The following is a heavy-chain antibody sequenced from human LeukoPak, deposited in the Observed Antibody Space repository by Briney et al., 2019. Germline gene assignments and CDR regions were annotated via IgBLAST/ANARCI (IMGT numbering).Heavy chain of an antibody. V-gene: IGHV3-48*04. D-gene: IGHD2-2*01. J-gene: IGHJ6*03. Sequence: GGSLRLSCAASGFTFSSYSMNWVRQAPGKGLEWVSSLSSSSSTIYYAASVKGRFTISRDNAKNSLYLQMNSLRAEDTAVYYCARDSTRSVNYMDVWGKGTTVAVSS. CDR2: LSSSSSTI. CDR3: ARDSTRSVNYMDV. CDR1: GFTFSSYS.